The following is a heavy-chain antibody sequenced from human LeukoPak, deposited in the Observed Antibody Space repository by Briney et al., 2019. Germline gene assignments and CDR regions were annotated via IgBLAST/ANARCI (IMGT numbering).Heavy chain of an antibody. CDR1: GYTLTELS. J-gene: IGHJ4*02. CDR2: FDPEDGET. V-gene: IGHV1-24*01. Sequence: EASVKVSCKVSGYTLTELSMHWVRQAPGKGLEWMGGFDPEDGETIYAQKFQGRVTMTRDMSTSTVYMELSSLRSEDTAVYYCARDWAVHGHSGEPFDYWGQGTLVTVSS. CDR3: ARDWAVHGHSGEPFDY. D-gene: IGHD4-17*01.